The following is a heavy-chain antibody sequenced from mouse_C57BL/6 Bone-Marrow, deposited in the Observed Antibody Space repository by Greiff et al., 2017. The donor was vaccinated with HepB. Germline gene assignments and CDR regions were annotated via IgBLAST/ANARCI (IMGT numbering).Heavy chain of an antibody. V-gene: IGHV14-4*01. CDR1: GFNIKDDY. J-gene: IGHJ2*01. CDR2: IDPENGDT. CDR3: TTMPFDY. Sequence: VQLKQSGAELVRPGASVKLSCTASGFNIKDDYMHWVKQRPEQGLEWIGWIDPENGDTEYASKFQGKATITADTSSNTAYLQLSSLTSEDTAVYYCTTMPFDYWGQGTTLTVSS.